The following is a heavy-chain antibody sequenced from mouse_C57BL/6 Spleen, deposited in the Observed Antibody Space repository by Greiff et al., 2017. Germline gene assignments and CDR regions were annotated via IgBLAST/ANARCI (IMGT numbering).Heavy chain of an antibody. CDR1: GYTFTSYW. J-gene: IGHJ3*01. D-gene: IGHD1-2*01. CDR3: AQGDGFAY. CDR2: IDPSDSET. Sequence: VKLQEPGAELVRPGSSVKLSCKASGYTFTSYWMHWVKQRPIQGLEWIGNIDPSDSETHYNQKFKDKATLTVDKSSSTAYMQLSSLTSEDSAVYYCAQGDGFAYWGQGTLVTVSA. V-gene: IGHV1-52*01.